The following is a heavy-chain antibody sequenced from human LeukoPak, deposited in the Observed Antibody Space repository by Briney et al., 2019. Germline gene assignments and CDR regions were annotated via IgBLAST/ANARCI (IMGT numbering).Heavy chain of an antibody. V-gene: IGHV1-2*02. CDR1: GYTFTGYY. J-gene: IGHJ6*03. Sequence: ASVKVSCKASGYTFTGYYMHWVRQAPGQGLEWMGWINPNSGGTNYAQKFQGRVTMTRDTSISTAYMELSRLRSDDTAVYSCARGSLTGISVYYYYYMDVWGKGTTVTVSS. CDR3: ARGSLTGISVYYYYYMDV. CDR2: INPNSGGT. D-gene: IGHD2-21*01.